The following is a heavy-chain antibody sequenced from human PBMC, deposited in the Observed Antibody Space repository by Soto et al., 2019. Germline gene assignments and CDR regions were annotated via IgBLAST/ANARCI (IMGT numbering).Heavy chain of an antibody. J-gene: IGHJ4*02. CDR1: GGSISSYY. CDR2: IYTSGST. V-gene: IGHV4-4*07. CDR3: AGEYIVVVPAAQGYFDY. Sequence: TVSGGSISSYYWSWIRQPAGKGLEWIGRIYTSGSTNYNPSLKSRVTMSVDTSKNQFSLKLSSVTAADTAVYYCAGEYIVVVPAAQGYFDYWGQGTLVTVSS. D-gene: IGHD2-2*01.